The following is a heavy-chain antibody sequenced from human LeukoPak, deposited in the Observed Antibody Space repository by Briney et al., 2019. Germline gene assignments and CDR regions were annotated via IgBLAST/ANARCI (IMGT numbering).Heavy chain of an antibody. V-gene: IGHV3-23*01. D-gene: IGHD6-13*01. CDR1: GFTFSSYA. Sequence: GSLRLSCAASGFTFSSYAMSWVRQAPGKGLEWVSAISGSGGSTYYADSVKGRFTISRDNSKNTLYLQMNSLRAEDTAVYYCAKGLAAAGINYYFDYWGQGTLVTVSS. CDR3: AKGLAAAGINYYFDY. CDR2: ISGSGGST. J-gene: IGHJ4*02.